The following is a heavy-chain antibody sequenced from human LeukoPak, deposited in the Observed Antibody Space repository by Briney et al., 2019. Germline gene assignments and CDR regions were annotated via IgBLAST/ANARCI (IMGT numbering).Heavy chain of an antibody. V-gene: IGHV3-23*01. Sequence: GGSLRLSCAASGFSFSSYGMSWFRQAPGKGLAWVSTIIDSGGGTYYADSVKGRFTISRDNSKNTLYLQMDSLRADDTAVYYCAKLFYGSWMYHIDCWGQGTLVTVSS. D-gene: IGHD3-10*01. CDR3: AKLFYGSWMYHIDC. CDR2: IIDSGGGT. J-gene: IGHJ4*02. CDR1: GFSFSSYG.